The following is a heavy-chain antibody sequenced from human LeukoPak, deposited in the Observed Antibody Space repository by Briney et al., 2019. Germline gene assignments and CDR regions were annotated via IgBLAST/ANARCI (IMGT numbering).Heavy chain of an antibody. D-gene: IGHD4-17*01. CDR3: ARGFLRYDY. Sequence: GGSLRLSCAASGFTFSSYSMNWVRKAPGKGLEWVSYISSSSSTIYYADSVKGRFTISRDNSKNSLYLQMNSLRAEDTAVYYCARGFLRYDYWGQGTLVTVSS. CDR1: GFTFSSYS. CDR2: ISSSSSTI. V-gene: IGHV3-48*01. J-gene: IGHJ4*02.